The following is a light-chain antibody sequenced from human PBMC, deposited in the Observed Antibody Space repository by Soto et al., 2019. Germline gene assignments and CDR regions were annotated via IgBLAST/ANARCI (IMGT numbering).Light chain of an antibody. CDR1: QSVSSSY. Sequence: EIVLTQSPGTLSLSPGERATLSCRASQSVSSSYLAWYQQKPGQAPRLLIYGASSRATGIPARFSGSGSGTDFTLTISRLEPEDFAVYYCQHYGSSLWTFGQGTKVDIK. J-gene: IGKJ1*01. V-gene: IGKV3-20*01. CDR2: GAS. CDR3: QHYGSSLWT.